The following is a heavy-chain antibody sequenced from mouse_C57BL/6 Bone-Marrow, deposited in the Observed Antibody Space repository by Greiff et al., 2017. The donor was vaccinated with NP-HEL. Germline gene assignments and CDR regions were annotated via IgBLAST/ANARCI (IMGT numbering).Heavy chain of an antibody. J-gene: IGHJ1*03. CDR1: GYTFTSYG. D-gene: IGHD1-1*01. Sequence: QVQLQQSGAELARPGASVKLSCKASGYTFTSYGISWVKQRTGQGLEWIGEIYPRSGNTYYNEKFKGKAKLTADKSSSTAYMELRSLTSEDSAVYFCARSTTVVARYFDVWGTGTTVTVSS. CDR2: IYPRSGNT. V-gene: IGHV1-81*01. CDR3: ARSTTVVARYFDV.